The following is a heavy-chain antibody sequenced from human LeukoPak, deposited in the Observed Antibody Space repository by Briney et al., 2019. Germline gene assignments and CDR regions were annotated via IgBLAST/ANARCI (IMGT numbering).Heavy chain of an antibody. V-gene: IGHV1-69*01. CDR2: IIPIFGTA. Sequence: ASVNVSCKASGGTFSSYAISWVRQAPGQGLEWMGGIIPIFGTANYAQKFQGRVTITADESTSTAYMELSSLRSEDTAVYYCARDSGDCTNGVCYRRYYFDYWGQGTLVTVSS. CDR1: GGTFSSYA. J-gene: IGHJ4*02. CDR3: ARDSGDCTNGVCYRRYYFDY. D-gene: IGHD2-8*01.